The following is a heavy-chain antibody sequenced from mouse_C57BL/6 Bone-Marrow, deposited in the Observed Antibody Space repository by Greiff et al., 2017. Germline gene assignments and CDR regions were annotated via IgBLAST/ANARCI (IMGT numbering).Heavy chain of an antibody. CDR3: ARVNIYFDY. CDR1: GYTFTSYW. V-gene: IGHV1-59*01. CDR2: IDPSDSYT. J-gene: IGHJ2*01. Sequence: VQLLQPGAELVRPGTSVKLSCKASGYTFTSYWMPWVKQRPGQGLEWIGVIDPSDSYTNYHQKFKGKATLTVDTSSSTAYMQLSSLTSEDSAVYYCARVNIYFDYWGQGTTLTVSS.